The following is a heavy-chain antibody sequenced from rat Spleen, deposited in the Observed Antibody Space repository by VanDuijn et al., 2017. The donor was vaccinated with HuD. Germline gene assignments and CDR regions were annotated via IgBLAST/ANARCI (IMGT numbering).Heavy chain of an antibody. V-gene: IGHV2-6*01. Sequence: QVQLKESGPGLVQPSQTLSLTCTVSGFSLTSYTLSWVRQSPGKGLEWIGAISSGGTSYYNSVLNPRVSISRDISKSQVLLKMNSLQTEYMATYYCASEDGGYVMDAWGQGASVTVSS. CDR2: ISSGGTS. CDR1: GFSLTSYT. J-gene: IGHJ4*01. D-gene: IGHD1-11*01. CDR3: ASEDGGYVMDA.